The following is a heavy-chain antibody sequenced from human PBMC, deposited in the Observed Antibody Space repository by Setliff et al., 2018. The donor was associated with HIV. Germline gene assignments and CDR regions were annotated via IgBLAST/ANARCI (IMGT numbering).Heavy chain of an antibody. CDR1: GFTFSDYY. D-gene: IGHD2-21*02. CDR3: ARGNIVVVTAYFDY. CDR2: ISRSVSTI. V-gene: IGHV3-11*01. Sequence: GGSLRLSCAASGFTFSDYYMSWIRQAPGKGLEWVSYISRSVSTIYYADSVRGRFTISRDNAKNSLYLQMNSLRAEDTAVYYCARGNIVVVTAYFDYWGQGTLVTVSS. J-gene: IGHJ4*02.